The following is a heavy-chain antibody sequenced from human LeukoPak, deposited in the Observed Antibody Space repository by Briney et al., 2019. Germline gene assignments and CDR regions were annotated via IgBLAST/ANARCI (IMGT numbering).Heavy chain of an antibody. V-gene: IGHV3-33*01. CDR3: ARGSMGRDAFDI. D-gene: IGHD2/OR15-2a*01. CDR2: IWSDGSNK. Sequence: PGGSLRLSCAASGFTFSSYGMHWVRQAPGKGLEWVALIWSDGSNKYYADSVKGRFTISRDDSKNTLYVQMNSLRAEDTAMYYCARGSMGRDAFDIWGQGTMVTVSS. CDR1: GFTFSSYG. J-gene: IGHJ3*02.